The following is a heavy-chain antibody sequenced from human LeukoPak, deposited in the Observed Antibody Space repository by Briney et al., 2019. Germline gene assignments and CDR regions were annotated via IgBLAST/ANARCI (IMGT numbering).Heavy chain of an antibody. CDR3: ASYGGYSPLDY. D-gene: IGHD4-23*01. CDR2: INHSGST. V-gene: IGHV4-34*01. J-gene: IGHJ4*02. CDR1: GGSFSGYY. Sequence: SETLSLTCAVYGGSFSGYYWSWIRQPPGKGLEWIGEINHSGSTNYNPSLKSRVTISVDTSKNQFSLKLSSVTAADTAVYYCASYGGYSPLDYWGQGTLVTASS.